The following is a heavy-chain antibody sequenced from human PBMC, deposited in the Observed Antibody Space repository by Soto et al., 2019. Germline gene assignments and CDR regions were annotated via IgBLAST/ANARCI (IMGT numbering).Heavy chain of an antibody. D-gene: IGHD3-22*01. CDR1: GGSISSGGYS. Sequence: PXGTLSLTCAVSGGSISSGGYSWSWIRQPPGKGLEWIGYIYHSGSTYYNPSLKSRVTISVDRSKNQFSLKLSSVTAADTAVYYCARKRDYYDSSGSFDYWGQGTLVTVSS. V-gene: IGHV4-30-2*01. CDR2: IYHSGST. J-gene: IGHJ4*02. CDR3: ARKRDYYDSSGSFDY.